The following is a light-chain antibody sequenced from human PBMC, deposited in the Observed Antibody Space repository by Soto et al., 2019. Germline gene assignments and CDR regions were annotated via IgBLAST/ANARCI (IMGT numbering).Light chain of an antibody. CDR3: QQSYSTPYT. V-gene: IGKV1-39*01. CDR2: AAS. CDR1: QSISSY. J-gene: IGKJ2*01. Sequence: DIQMTQSPSSLSASVGDRVTITCRASQSISSYLNWYQQKPGRAPGLLIFAASSLQSGVASRFSGSGSGTDFTLTISSLQPEDFATYYCQQSYSTPYTFGQGTKLEIK.